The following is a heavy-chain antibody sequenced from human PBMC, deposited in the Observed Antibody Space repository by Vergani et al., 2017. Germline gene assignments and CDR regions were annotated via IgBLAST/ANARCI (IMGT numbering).Heavy chain of an antibody. D-gene: IGHD3-22*01. J-gene: IGHJ4*02. V-gene: IGHV3-21*01. CDR3: ARDLFYYDSSGYYSGFFDY. Sequence: VQLVESGGGVVQPGGSLRLSCAASGFTFSSYSMNWVRQAPGKGLEWVSSISSSSSYIYYADSVKGRFTISRDNAKNSLYLQMNSLRAEDTAVYYCARDLFYYDSSGYYSGFFDYWDQGTLVTVSS. CDR1: GFTFSSYS. CDR2: ISSSSSYI.